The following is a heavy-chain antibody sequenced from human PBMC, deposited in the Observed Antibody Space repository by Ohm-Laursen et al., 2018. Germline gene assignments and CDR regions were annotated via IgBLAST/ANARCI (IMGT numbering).Heavy chain of an antibody. D-gene: IGHD6-13*01. CDR1: GGSISSSSYY. Sequence: SDTLSLTCIVSGGSISSSSYYWGWIRQPPGKGLEWIGGMYYSGNTYYNPPLKSRVTIAVDTSKNHFSLKLSSETAADTSVYYCATSNNWYYFDYWGQGTLVTVSS. CDR3: ATSNNWYYFDY. V-gene: IGHV4-39*01. J-gene: IGHJ4*02. CDR2: MYYSGNT.